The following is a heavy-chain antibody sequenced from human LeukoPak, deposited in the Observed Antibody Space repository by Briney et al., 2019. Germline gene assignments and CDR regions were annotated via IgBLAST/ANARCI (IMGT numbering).Heavy chain of an antibody. J-gene: IGHJ4*02. CDR1: GFTLSDAY. V-gene: IGHV3-15*01. CDR3: LAQYYFDF. D-gene: IGHD6-19*01. Sequence: GGSLRLSCAASGFTLSDAYMSWVRQTPGKGLEWVGRIKSKADGGTTNYAAPVKGRFIISGDDSKSTLYPQLNSLKTEDTAVYYCLAQYYFDFWGQGTLVTVSS. CDR2: IKSKADGGTT.